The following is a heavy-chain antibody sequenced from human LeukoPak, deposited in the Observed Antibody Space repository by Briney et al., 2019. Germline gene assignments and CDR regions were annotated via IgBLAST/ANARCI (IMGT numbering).Heavy chain of an antibody. CDR1: GDTSTDYY. V-gene: IGHV1-2*02. J-gene: IGHJ4*02. Sequence: ASVKVSCKAYGDTSTDYYMHWVRPAPGQELEWMGWINPNSGGTNYAQKFQGRVTMTRDTSISTAYMELSRLRSDDTAVYYCAREARGSYDYWGQGTLVTVSS. D-gene: IGHD1-26*01. CDR3: AREARGSYDY. CDR2: INPNSGGT.